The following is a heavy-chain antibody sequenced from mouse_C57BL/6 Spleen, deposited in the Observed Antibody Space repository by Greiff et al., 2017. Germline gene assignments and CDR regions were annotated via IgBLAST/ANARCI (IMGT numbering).Heavy chain of an antibody. CDR3: ARQGLLQDYFDY. CDR1: GFTFSDYG. V-gene: IGHV5-15*01. CDR2: ISNLAYSI. J-gene: IGHJ2*01. D-gene: IGHD1-1*01. Sequence: DVMLVESGGGLVQPGGSLKLSCAASGFTFSDYGMAWVRQAPRKGPEWVAFISNLAYSIYYADTVTGRFTIARENAKNTLYLDMSSLRSEDTAMYYCARQGLLQDYFDYWGQGTTLTVSS.